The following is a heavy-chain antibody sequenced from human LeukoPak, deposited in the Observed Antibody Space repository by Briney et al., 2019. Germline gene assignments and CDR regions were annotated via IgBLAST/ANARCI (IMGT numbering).Heavy chain of an antibody. D-gene: IGHD4-11*01. V-gene: IGHV3-48*04. CDR3: ARGQLSPDNWFNP. CDR1: GFTFNSYG. CDR2: ISGSSSVI. J-gene: IGHJ5*02. Sequence: PGGSLRLSCVASGFTFNSYGLNWVRQAPGKGLEWVSYISGSSSVIHYADSAKGRFTISRDNAKNSLYLQMNSLRGEDTAVYYCARGQLSPDNWFNPWGQGTLVTVSS.